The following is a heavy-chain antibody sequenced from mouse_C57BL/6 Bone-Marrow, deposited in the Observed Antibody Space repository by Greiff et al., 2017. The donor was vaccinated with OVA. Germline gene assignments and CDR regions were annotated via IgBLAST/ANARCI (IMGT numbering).Heavy chain of an antibody. Sequence: EVQLQQSGAELVRPGASVKLSCTASGFNIKDDYMHWVKQRPEQGLEWIGWIDPENGDTEYASKFRGKATLTADTSSNPAYLQLSSLTSEDTAVYYCTLVTPWFAYWGQGTLVTVSA. CDR3: TLVTPWFAY. CDR1: GFNIKDDY. V-gene: IGHV14-4*01. CDR2: IDPENGDT. D-gene: IGHD2-2*01. J-gene: IGHJ3*01.